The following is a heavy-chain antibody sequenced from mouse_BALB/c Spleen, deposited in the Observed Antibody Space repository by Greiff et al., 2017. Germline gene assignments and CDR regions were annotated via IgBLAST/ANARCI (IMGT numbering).Heavy chain of an antibody. J-gene: IGHJ4*01. CDR1: GYSITSDYA. V-gene: IGHV3-2*02. CDR3: ARKRGMDY. Sequence: EVQLVESGPGLVKPSQSLSLTCTVTGYSITSDYAWNWIRQFPGNKLEWMGYISYSGSTSYNPSLKSRISITRDTSKNQFFLQLNSVTTEDTATYYCARKRGMDYWGQGTSVTVSS. CDR2: ISYSGST.